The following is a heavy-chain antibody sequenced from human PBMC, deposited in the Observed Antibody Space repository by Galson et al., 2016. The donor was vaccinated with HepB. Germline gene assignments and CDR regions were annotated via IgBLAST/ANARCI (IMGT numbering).Heavy chain of an antibody. CDR1: GFSFSNSG. D-gene: IGHD2-2*01. CDR3: ARTSYRECTGTRCVNFRYYYYYMDV. Sequence: SLRLSCAASGFSFSNSGMSWVRQAPGKGLEWVAVISYDGGNKYYADSVQGRFTISRDNSNKTLYLQMNSLTADDTAVYFCARTSYRECTGTRCVNFRYYYYYMDVWGKGTTVTVSS. CDR2: ISYDGGNK. V-gene: IGHV3-30*03. J-gene: IGHJ6*03.